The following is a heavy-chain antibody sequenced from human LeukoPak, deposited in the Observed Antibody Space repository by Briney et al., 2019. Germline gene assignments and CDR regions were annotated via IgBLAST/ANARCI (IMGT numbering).Heavy chain of an antibody. J-gene: IGHJ5*02. V-gene: IGHV1-2*02. CDR2: LNPNSGGT. D-gene: IGHD3-22*01. Sequence: ASVKVSCKASGYTFTGYYMHWVRQAPGQGLEWMGWLNPNSGGTNYAQKFQGRVTMTRDTSISTAYMELSRLRSDDTAVYYCARLLSHYDSSGGYNWFDPWGQGTLVTVSS. CDR1: GYTFTGYY. CDR3: ARLLSHYDSSGGYNWFDP.